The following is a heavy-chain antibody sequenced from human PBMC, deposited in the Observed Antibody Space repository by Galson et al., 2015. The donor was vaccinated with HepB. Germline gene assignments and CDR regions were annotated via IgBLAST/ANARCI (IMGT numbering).Heavy chain of an antibody. Sequence: SVKVSCKASGGTFSSYAISWVRQAPGQGLEWMGGIIPIFGTANYAQKFQGRVTITADESTSTAYMELSSLRSEDTAVYYCARDSGYDYYYYYGMDVWGQGTTVTVSS. CDR3: ARDSGYDYYYYYGMDV. CDR2: IIPIFGTA. CDR1: GGTFSSYA. D-gene: IGHD5-12*01. V-gene: IGHV1-69*13. J-gene: IGHJ6*02.